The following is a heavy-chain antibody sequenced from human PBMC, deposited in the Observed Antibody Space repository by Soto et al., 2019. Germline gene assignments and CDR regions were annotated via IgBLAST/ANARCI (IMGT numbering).Heavy chain of an antibody. D-gene: IGHD5-18*01. V-gene: IGHV1-18*04. J-gene: IGHJ6*02. CDR3: ARVVTTFYYYYGMDV. CDR1: GYTFTSYG. Sequence: ASVKVSCKASGYTFTSYGISWVQQAPGQGLEWMGWISAYNGNTNYAQKLQGSVTMTTDTSTSTAYMELRSLRSDDTAVYYCARVVTTFYYYYGMDVWGQGTTVTVSS. CDR2: ISAYNGNT.